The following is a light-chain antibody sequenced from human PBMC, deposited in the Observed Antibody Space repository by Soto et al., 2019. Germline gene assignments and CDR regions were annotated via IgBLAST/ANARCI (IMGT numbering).Light chain of an antibody. CDR3: QQYSNWT. V-gene: IGKV3-15*01. Sequence: EIVMTQSPVTLSVSPGERATLSCRASHDIRSDLAWYQQKPGQAPRLLMYGASIRATGIPARFSGSGSGTDFTLTISSLQSEDLAVYYCQQYSNWTFGQGTKLEIK. J-gene: IGKJ1*01. CDR2: GAS. CDR1: HDIRSD.